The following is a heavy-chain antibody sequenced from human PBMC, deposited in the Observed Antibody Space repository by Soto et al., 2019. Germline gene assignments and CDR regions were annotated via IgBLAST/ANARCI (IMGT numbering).Heavy chain of an antibody. J-gene: IGHJ6*02. CDR2: IWYDGSNK. D-gene: IGHD2-2*01. CDR1: GFTFSSYG. Sequence: GGSLRLSCAASGFTFSSYGMHWVRQAPGKGLEWVAVIWYDGSNKYYADSVKGRFTISRDNSKNTLYLQMNSLRAEDTAVYYYARDYRDIVVVPAHGMDVWGQGTTVTVSS. CDR3: ARDYRDIVVVPAHGMDV. V-gene: IGHV3-33*01.